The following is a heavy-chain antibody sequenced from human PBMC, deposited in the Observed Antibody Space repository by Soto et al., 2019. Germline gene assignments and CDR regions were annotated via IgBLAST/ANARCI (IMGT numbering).Heavy chain of an antibody. CDR2: INAGNGNT. V-gene: IGHV1-3*01. Sequence: QVQLVQSGAEVKKPGASVKVSCKASGYTFTSYAMHWVRQAPGQRLEWMGWINAGNGNTYYSQKFQGRVTITRDTSASTAYMELSSLRSEDTAMYYCARAAYGGSRDYWGQGILVTVSS. D-gene: IGHD4-17*01. CDR1: GYTFTSYA. J-gene: IGHJ4*02. CDR3: ARAAYGGSRDY.